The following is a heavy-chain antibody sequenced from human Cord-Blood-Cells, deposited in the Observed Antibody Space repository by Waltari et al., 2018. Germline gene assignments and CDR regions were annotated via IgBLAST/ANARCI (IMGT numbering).Heavy chain of an antibody. D-gene: IGHD6-19*01. V-gene: IGHV3-30*18. CDR2: ISYDGSNK. Sequence: QVQLVESGGGVVQPGRSLRLSCAASGFTFSSSGMHWVRQAPGKGLGWVAVISYDGSNKYYADSVKGRFTISRDNSKNTLYLQMNSLRAEDTAVYYCAKSGAVAGTAFDIWGQGTMVTVSS. J-gene: IGHJ3*02. CDR3: AKSGAVAGTAFDI. CDR1: GFTFSSSG.